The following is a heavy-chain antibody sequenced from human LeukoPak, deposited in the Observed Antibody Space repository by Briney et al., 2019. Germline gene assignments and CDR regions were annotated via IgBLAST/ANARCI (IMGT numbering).Heavy chain of an antibody. CDR1: GFTFSSYD. CDR2: ISSSGSTI. CDR3: ARRLSGMDV. D-gene: IGHD5-12*01. Sequence: AGGSLRLSCAASGFTFSSYDMNWVRQAPGKGLEWVSYISSSGSTIYYADSVKGRFTISRDNAKNSLYLQMNSLRAEDTAVYYCARRLSGMDVRGQGTTVTVSS. J-gene: IGHJ6*02. V-gene: IGHV3-48*03.